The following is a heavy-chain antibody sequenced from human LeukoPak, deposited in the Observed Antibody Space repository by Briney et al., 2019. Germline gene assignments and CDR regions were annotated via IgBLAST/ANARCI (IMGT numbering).Heavy chain of an antibody. CDR1: GGSFSGYY. CDR3: ARRLRGGDCLDY. CDR2: INHSGST. Sequence: SETLSLTCAVYGGSFSGYYWSWIRQPPGKGLEWVGEINHSGSTNYNPSLKSRVTISVDTSKNQFSLKLSSVTAADTAVYYCARRLRGGDCLDYWGQGTLVTVSS. D-gene: IGHD2-21*02. J-gene: IGHJ4*02. V-gene: IGHV4-34*01.